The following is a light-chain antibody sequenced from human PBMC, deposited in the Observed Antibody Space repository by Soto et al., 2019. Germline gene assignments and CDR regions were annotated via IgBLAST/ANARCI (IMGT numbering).Light chain of an antibody. CDR3: ASWDYSLNGVV. V-gene: IGLV1-44*01. CDR1: NSNIGDNT. Sequence: QSLLTQPPSASGTPGQRVTISCSGSNSNIGDNTVNWFQQLPGTAPKLLISTNNQRPSGVPDRFSGSKSGTSASLAISGLQSEDEADYYCASWDYSLNGVVLGGGTKVTVL. J-gene: IGLJ2*01. CDR2: TNN.